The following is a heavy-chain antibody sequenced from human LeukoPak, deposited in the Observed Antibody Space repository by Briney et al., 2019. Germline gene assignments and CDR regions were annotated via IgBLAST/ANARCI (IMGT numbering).Heavy chain of an antibody. CDR2: IRYDGSNK. J-gene: IGHJ4*02. Sequence: GGSLRLSCAASGFTFSRYGMHWVRQAPSKGLEWVAFIRYDGSNKYYADSVKGRFTISRDNSKYTLYLQMNSLRGEDTAVYYCAKAGDSSGHFDYWGQGTLVTVSS. CDR1: GFTFSRYG. D-gene: IGHD6-19*01. V-gene: IGHV3-30*02. CDR3: AKAGDSSGHFDY.